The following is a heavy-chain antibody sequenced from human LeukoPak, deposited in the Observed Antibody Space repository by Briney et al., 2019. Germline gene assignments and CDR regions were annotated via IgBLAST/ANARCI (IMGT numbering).Heavy chain of an antibody. Sequence: PSETLSLTCTVSGGSISSFYWSWIRQPPGKGLEWIGNIYYTGSTSYTPSLKSRVTISVDTSKNQFSLKLSSVTAADTAVYYCARENSGSYSNWFDPWGQGTLVTVSS. D-gene: IGHD1-26*01. CDR2: IYYTGST. J-gene: IGHJ5*02. CDR1: GGSISSFY. V-gene: IGHV4-59*01. CDR3: ARENSGSYSNWFDP.